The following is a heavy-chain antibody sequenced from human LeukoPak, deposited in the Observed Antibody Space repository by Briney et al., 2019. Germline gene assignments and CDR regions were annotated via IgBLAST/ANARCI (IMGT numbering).Heavy chain of an antibody. D-gene: IGHD6-13*01. CDR2: INPSGGST. J-gene: IGHJ6*03. CDR3: ARAPSSSWDYYYMDV. Sequence: ASVKVSCKASGYTFTSYYMHWVRQAPGQGLEWMGIINPSGGSTSYAQKFQGRVTMTRDMSTSTVYMELSSLRSEDTAVYYCARAPSSSWDYYYMDVWGKGTTVTVSS. CDR1: GYTFTSYY. V-gene: IGHV1-46*01.